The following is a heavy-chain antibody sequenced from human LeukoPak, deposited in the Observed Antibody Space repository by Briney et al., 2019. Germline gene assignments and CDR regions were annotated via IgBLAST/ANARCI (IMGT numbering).Heavy chain of an antibody. CDR1: GFTFSNAW. D-gene: IGHD3-3*01. Sequence: GGSLRLSCAASGFTFSNAWMSWVRRAPGKGLEWVGRIKSKTDGGTTDYAAPVKGRFTISRDDSKNTLYLQMNSLKTEDTAVYYCTTSEYYDFWSGYLAQRNYYYYGMDVWGQGTTVTVSS. J-gene: IGHJ6*02. V-gene: IGHV3-15*01. CDR3: TTSEYYDFWSGYLAQRNYYYYGMDV. CDR2: IKSKTDGGTT.